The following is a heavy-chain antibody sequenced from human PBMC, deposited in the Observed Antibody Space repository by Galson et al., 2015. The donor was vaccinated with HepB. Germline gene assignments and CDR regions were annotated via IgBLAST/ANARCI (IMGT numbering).Heavy chain of an antibody. CDR1: GFTVSSNY. V-gene: IGHV3-66*01. J-gene: IGHJ6*02. CDR3: ARTPLSYYYYGMDV. Sequence: SLRLSCAASGFTVSSNYMSWVRQAPGKGLEWVSVIYSGGSTYYADSVKGRFTISRDNSKNTLYLQMNSLRAEDTAVYYCARTPLSYYYYGMDVWGQGTTVTVSS. CDR2: IYSGGST.